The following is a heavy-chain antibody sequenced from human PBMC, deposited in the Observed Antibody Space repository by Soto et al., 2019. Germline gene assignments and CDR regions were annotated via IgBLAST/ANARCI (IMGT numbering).Heavy chain of an antibody. V-gene: IGHV1-69*04. J-gene: IGHJ5*02. D-gene: IGHD3-10*01. CDR2: IIPILGIA. Sequence: ASVKVSCKASGYIFTSYYLHWVRQAPGQWLEWVGRIIPILGIANHAQKFQGRVTITADKSTSTAYMELSSLRSEDTAVYYCARDRMKATRVRDNWFDPWGQGTLVTVSS. CDR1: GYIFTSYY. CDR3: ARDRMKATRVRDNWFDP.